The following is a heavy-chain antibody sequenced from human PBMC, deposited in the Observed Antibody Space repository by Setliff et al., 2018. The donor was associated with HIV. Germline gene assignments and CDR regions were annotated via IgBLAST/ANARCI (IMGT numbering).Heavy chain of an antibody. CDR2: ISGDTGDI. J-gene: IGHJ6*02. CDR1: GYTISAHG. D-gene: IGHD3-9*01. CDR3: AIDGLSYNILPGSIAYSHSGMDV. V-gene: IGHV1-18*01. Sequence: ASVKVSCKASGYTISAHGVSWVRHVPGHGLEWMGWISGDTGDIKYSQRFEGRLTMTTETSTNTAYMELRSLRSDDTAVYYCAIDGLSYNILPGSIAYSHSGMDVWGQGTTVTVSS.